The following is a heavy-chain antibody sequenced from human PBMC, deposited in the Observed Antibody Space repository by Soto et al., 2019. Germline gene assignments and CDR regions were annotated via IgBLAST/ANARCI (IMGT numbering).Heavy chain of an antibody. J-gene: IGHJ5*02. D-gene: IGHD1-1*01. CDR1: GDTFTTYC. CDR2: IGPSDSYNT. Sequence: GESLKISCKGSGDTFTTYCISWLRQMPVRGLEWMGRIGPSDSYNTRYSPSFKSHVTMSVDKSISTAYLQWSSLRASDTAMYFCARHETPNYWSPPFDPWGQGTLVTVSS. V-gene: IGHV5-10-1*01. CDR3: ARHETPNYWSPPFDP.